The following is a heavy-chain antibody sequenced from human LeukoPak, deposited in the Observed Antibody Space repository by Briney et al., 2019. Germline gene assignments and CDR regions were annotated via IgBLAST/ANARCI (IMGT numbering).Heavy chain of an antibody. J-gene: IGHJ5*02. CDR1: GGSISSGDYY. V-gene: IGHV4-30-4*08. Sequence: SQTLSLTCTVSGGSISSGDYYWSWIRQPPGKGLEWIGYIYYSGSTYYNPSLKSRVTISVDTSKNQFFLKLSSVTAADTAVYYCARDSITIFGVPGGWFDPWGQGTLVTVSS. D-gene: IGHD3-3*01. CDR3: ARDSITIFGVPGGWFDP. CDR2: IYYSGST.